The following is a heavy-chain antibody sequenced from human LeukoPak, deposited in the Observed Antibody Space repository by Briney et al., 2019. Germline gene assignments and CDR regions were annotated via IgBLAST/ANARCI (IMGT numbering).Heavy chain of an antibody. Sequence: PGGSLRLSCAASGFTFSSYAVSWVRQAPGKGLEWVSAISGSGGSTYYADSVKGRFTISRDNSKNTLYLQMNSLRAEDTAVYYCAKDIILRGKGGRTFYWGQGTLVTVSS. J-gene: IGHJ4*02. CDR1: GFTFSSYA. V-gene: IGHV3-23*01. D-gene: IGHD3/OR15-3a*01. CDR2: ISGSGGST. CDR3: AKDIILRGKGGRTFY.